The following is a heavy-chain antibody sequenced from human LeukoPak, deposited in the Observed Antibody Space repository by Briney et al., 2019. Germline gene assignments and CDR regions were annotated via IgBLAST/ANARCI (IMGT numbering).Heavy chain of an antibody. D-gene: IGHD3-22*01. J-gene: IGHJ4*02. V-gene: IGHV1-46*01. Sequence: ASVKVSCKASGYTFTSYYMHWVRQGPGQGLEWMGIINPSGGSTSYAQKFQGRVTMTRDTSTSTVYMELSSLRSEDTAVYYCAGGEPTYYYDSSPSRGGLIDYWGQGTLVTVSS. CDR1: GYTFTSYY. CDR3: AGGEPTYYYDSSPSRGGLIDY. CDR2: INPSGGST.